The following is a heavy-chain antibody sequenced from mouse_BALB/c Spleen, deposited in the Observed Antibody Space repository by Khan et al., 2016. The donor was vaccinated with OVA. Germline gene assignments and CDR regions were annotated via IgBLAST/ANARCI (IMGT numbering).Heavy chain of an antibody. CDR3: ARVDYGYGFAY. V-gene: IGHV7-3*02. CDR1: GFTFSDYY. D-gene: IGHD1-2*01. Sequence: VQLKESGGGLVEPGGSLRLSCATTGFTFSDYYMSWVRQPPGKALEWLGFIRKKASGYTTEYSASVKGRFTISRDNSQSILYLQMNSLSAEDSATSYCARVDYGYGFAYWGQGTLVTVSA. CDR2: IRKKASGYTT. J-gene: IGHJ3*01.